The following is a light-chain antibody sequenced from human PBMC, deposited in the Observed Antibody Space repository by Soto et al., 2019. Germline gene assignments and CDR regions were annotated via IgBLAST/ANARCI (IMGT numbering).Light chain of an antibody. V-gene: IGKV3-20*01. CDR3: QHYMSSVT. CDR2: GAS. Sequence: EVVLTQSPGSLSLSPGQRATLSCRASQSVDSTFFAWYQKKPGQAPRLLIYGASKRATGIPDRFSGSWSGTAFTLIISRLEPEDFAVYYCQHYMSSVTFGQGTKVEIK. CDR1: QSVDSTF. J-gene: IGKJ1*01.